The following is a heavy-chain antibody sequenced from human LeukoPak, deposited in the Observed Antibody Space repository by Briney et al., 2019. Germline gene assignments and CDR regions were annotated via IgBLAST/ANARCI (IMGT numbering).Heavy chain of an antibody. V-gene: IGHV3-49*04. J-gene: IGHJ4*02. D-gene: IGHD6-19*01. CDR3: TRVRGVAGLDY. CDR1: GFTFRDYA. Sequence: PGGSLRLSCTASGFTFRDYAMNWVRQAPGKGLEWVAFIRKEADGGSTEYAASVKGRFIISRDDSKSIAYLQMDSLITEDTALYYCTRVRGVAGLDYWGQGTLVTVSS. CDR2: IRKEADGGST.